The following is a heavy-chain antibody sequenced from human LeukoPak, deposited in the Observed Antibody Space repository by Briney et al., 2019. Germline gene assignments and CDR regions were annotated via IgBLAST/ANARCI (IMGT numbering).Heavy chain of an antibody. Sequence: ASVKVSCKASGYTFTGYYMHWVRQAPGQGLEWMGWINPNIGGTNYAQKFQGRVTMTRETSISTAYMDLSSLTSDDTAVYYCARSNYGGQGAGDNWFDPWGQGTLVTVSS. D-gene: IGHD4/OR15-4a*01. CDR2: INPNIGGT. CDR1: GYTFTGYY. J-gene: IGHJ5*02. CDR3: ARSNYGGQGAGDNWFDP. V-gene: IGHV1-2*02.